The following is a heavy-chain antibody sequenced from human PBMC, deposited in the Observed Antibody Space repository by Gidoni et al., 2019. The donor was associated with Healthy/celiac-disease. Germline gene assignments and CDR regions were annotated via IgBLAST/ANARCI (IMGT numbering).Heavy chain of an antibody. J-gene: IGHJ6*03. D-gene: IGHD1-26*01. CDR1: GGSISSYY. V-gene: IGHV4-4*07. Sequence: QVQLQESGPGLVKPSETLSLTCTVSGGSISSYYWSWIRQPAGTGLEWIGRIYPSGSTNYHPSLKSRVTMSVDTSKNQFSLKLSSVTAADTAVYYCARDLVGATVVYYYYYMDVWGKGTTVTVSS. CDR2: IYPSGST. CDR3: ARDLVGATVVYYYYYMDV.